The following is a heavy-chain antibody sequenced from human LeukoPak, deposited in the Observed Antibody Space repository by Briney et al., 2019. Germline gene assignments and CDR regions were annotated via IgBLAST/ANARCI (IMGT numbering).Heavy chain of an antibody. Sequence: SETLSLTCTVSDDSITMYYWTWIRQPPGKGLEWIGYVDHTGSTKFNPSLNGRVSISRDTSNNFFSLKLSSVTAADTAVYYCARRRMVRGVMWDYWGQGTLVTVSS. D-gene: IGHD3-10*01. CDR1: DDSITMYY. J-gene: IGHJ4*02. CDR2: VDHTGST. V-gene: IGHV4-59*12. CDR3: ARRRMVRGVMWDY.